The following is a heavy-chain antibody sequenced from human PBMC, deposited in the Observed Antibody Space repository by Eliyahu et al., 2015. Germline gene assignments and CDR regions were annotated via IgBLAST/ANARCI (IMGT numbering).Heavy chain of an antibody. CDR2: IYSGGST. Sequence: EVQLVESGGGLIQPGGSLRLSCAASGFTVXXNYMXWVRQAPGKGLEWVSVIYSGGSTYYADSVKGRFTISRDNSKNTLYLQMNSLRAEDTAVYYCARFRAGFLEWLLYFDYWGQGTLVTVSS. CDR1: GFTVXXNY. V-gene: IGHV3-53*01. J-gene: IGHJ4*02. CDR3: ARFRAGFLEWLLYFDY. D-gene: IGHD3-3*01.